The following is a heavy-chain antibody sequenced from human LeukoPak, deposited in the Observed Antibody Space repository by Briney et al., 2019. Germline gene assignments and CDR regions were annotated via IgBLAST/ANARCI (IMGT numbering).Heavy chain of an antibody. CDR2: ISGSGDST. CDR1: GFTFSSYA. J-gene: IGHJ4*02. D-gene: IGHD6-19*01. Sequence: GGSLRLSCAASGFTFSSYAMSWVRQAPGKGLEWVSVISGSGDSTYYADSVKGRFTISRDNSKNTLYLQMNSLRAEDTAVYYCTRDGCSGWCHDYWGQGTLVTVSS. CDR3: TRDGCSGWCHDY. V-gene: IGHV3-23*01.